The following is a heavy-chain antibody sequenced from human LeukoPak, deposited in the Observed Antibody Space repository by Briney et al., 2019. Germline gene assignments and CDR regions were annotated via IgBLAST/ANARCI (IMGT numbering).Heavy chain of an antibody. CDR2: IYYSGRT. J-gene: IGHJ3*02. CDR1: GGSISSSSYY. D-gene: IGHD3-22*01. CDR3: ARPSPLFDSSGYSAFDI. Sequence: SETLSLTCTVSGGSISSSSYYWGWIRQPPGKGLEWIGSIYYSGRTYYNPSLKSRVTISVDTSKNQFSLKLSSVTAADTAVYYCARPSPLFDSSGYSAFDIWGQGTMVTVSS. V-gene: IGHV4-39*01.